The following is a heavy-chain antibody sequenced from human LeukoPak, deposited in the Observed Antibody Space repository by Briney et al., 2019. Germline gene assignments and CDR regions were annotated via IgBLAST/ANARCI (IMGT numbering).Heavy chain of an antibody. CDR3: AKQLYTSELQVFDS. Sequence: GGSLRLSCAASGFTFSDYGMHWVRQAPGKGLEWVAFIRYDGSSKFYTDSVKGRFTISRDNFKSTLFLQMNSLRAEDTAMYYCAKQLYTSELQVFDSWGQGNLVTVSS. D-gene: IGHD6-19*01. V-gene: IGHV3-30*02. CDR1: GFTFSDYG. J-gene: IGHJ4*02. CDR2: IRYDGSSK.